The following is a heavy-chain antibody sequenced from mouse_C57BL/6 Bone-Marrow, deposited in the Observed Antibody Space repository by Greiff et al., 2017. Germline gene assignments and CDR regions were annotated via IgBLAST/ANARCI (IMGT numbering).Heavy chain of an antibody. D-gene: IGHD2-10*01. Sequence: EVKVVESGGGLVQSGRSLRLSCATSGFTFSDFYMEWVRQAPGKGLEWIAASRNKANDYTTEYSASVKGRFIVSRDTSQSILYLQMNALRAEDTAIYYFARDASYYGNYYAMDYWGQGTSVTVSS. CDR3: ARDASYYGNYYAMDY. V-gene: IGHV7-1*01. J-gene: IGHJ4*01. CDR2: SRNKANDYTT. CDR1: GFTFSDFY.